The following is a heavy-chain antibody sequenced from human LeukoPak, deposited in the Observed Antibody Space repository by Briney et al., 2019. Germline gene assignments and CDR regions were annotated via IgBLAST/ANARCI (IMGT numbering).Heavy chain of an antibody. CDR3: ARSRGYRYGYFYYGMDV. CDR2: IWYDGSNK. J-gene: IGHJ6*02. Sequence: AGGSLRLSCAASGFTFSNYGFHWVRQAPGKGLEWVALIWYDGSNKYYADSVKGRFTISRGNSKNTLYLQMNSLRAEDTAVYYCARSRGYRYGYFYYGMDVWGQGTTVTVSS. CDR1: GFTFSNYG. V-gene: IGHV3-33*01. D-gene: IGHD5-18*01.